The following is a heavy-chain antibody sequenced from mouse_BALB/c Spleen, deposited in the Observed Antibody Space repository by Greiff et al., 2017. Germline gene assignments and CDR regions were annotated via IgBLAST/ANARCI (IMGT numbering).Heavy chain of an antibody. D-gene: IGHD2-4*01. CDR2: ISSGGGST. J-gene: IGHJ2*01. CDR3: ARYDYGFDY. CDR1: GFAFSSYD. V-gene: IGHV5-12-1*01. Sequence: EVQRVESGGGLVKPGGSLKLSCAASGFAFSSYDMSWVRQTPEKRLEWVAYISSGGGSTYYPDTVKGRFTISRDNAKNTLYLQMSSLKSEDTAMYYCARYDYGFDYWGQGTTLTVSS.